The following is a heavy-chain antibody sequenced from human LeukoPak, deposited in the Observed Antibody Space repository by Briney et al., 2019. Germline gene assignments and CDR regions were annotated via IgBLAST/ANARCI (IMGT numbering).Heavy chain of an antibody. J-gene: IGHJ1*01. V-gene: IGHV3-9*01. Sequence: GGSLRLFCAASGLTFDVSDKHWVRQVPGKALEEVSGISWNSGIIDYADSEKGRFTISRDNAKNSMYLQMNNLRPDDTAFYYCAKAPPYYSDSSGYFQHWGQGPLVTVTS. CDR2: ISWNSGII. CDR3: AKAPPYYSDSSGYFQH. CDR1: GLTFDVSD. D-gene: IGHD3-22*01.